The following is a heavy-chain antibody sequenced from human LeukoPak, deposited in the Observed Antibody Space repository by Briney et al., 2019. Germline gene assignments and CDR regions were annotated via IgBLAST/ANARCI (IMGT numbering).Heavy chain of an antibody. Sequence: ASVKVSCKASGYTFTSYAMNWVRQAPGQGLEWMGWINTNTGNPTYAQGFTGRFVSSLDTSVSTAYLQISSLKAEDTAVYYCARAAEFYDFWSGYTTTYNWFDPWGQGTLVTVSS. V-gene: IGHV7-4-1*02. D-gene: IGHD3-3*01. CDR3: ARAAEFYDFWSGYTTTYNWFDP. CDR2: INTNTGNP. J-gene: IGHJ5*02. CDR1: GYTFTSYA.